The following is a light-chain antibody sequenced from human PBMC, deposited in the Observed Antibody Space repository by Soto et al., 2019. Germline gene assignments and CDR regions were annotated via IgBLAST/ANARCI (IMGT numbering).Light chain of an antibody. CDR1: SSDVCGYNY. J-gene: IGLJ1*01. Sequence: QSALTQPRSVSGSPGQSVTISCTGTSSDVCGYNYVSWYQQHPGKAPKVMIYDVSERPSGVPDRFSGSKSGNTASLTISGLQAEDEADYYCCSYAGSPRYVFGTGPKLTVL. V-gene: IGLV2-11*01. CDR2: DVS. CDR3: CSYAGSPRYV.